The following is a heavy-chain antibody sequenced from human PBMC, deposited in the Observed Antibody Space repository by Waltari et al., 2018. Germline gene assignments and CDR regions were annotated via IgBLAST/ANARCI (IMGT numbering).Heavy chain of an antibody. CDR1: GFTVSDSY. V-gene: IGHV3-53*02. CDR3: ARGPYNFWSGYSFEY. D-gene: IGHD3-3*01. J-gene: IGHJ4*02. CDR2: IHSGGST. Sequence: EVQLVETGGGLIQPGGSLRLSCAASGFTVSDSYMTWVRQAPGKGLEWVSLIHSGGSTFYADTVKGRFTISRDYSKNTLYLQMNSLRAEDSALYYCARGPYNFWSGYSFEYWGQGTLVTVSS.